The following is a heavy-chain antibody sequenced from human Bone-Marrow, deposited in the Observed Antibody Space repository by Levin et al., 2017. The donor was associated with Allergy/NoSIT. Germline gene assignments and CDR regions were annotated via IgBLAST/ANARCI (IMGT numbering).Heavy chain of an antibody. V-gene: IGHV3-30*04. Sequence: GGSLRLSCAASGFTFNNYAMHWVRQAPGKGLEWVAAISYDGSHKYYADSVKGPLTISRDNSKNTLYLHMVSLRVEDTAVYYCARDSAYYDYVWGSLGASDIWGQGTMVTVSS. CDR3: ARDSAYYDYVWGSLGASDI. D-gene: IGHD3-16*01. CDR2: ISYDGSHK. J-gene: IGHJ3*02. CDR1: GFTFNNYA.